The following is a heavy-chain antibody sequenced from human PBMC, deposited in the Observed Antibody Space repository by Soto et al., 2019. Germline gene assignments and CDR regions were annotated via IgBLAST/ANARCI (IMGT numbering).Heavy chain of an antibody. CDR3: ARGPHIIGWFDP. Sequence: ASVKVSCKASGGTFSSYAISWVRQAPGQGLEWMGGIIPIFGTANYAQKFQGRVTITADESTSTAYMELSSLRSEDTAVYYCARGPHIIGWFDPWGQGTLVTVSS. CDR1: GGTFSSYA. J-gene: IGHJ5*02. D-gene: IGHD3-10*01. V-gene: IGHV1-69*13. CDR2: IIPIFGTA.